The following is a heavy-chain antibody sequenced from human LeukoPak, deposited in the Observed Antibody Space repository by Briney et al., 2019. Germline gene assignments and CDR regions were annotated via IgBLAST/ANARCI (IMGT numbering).Heavy chain of an antibody. V-gene: IGHV4-34*01. CDR1: GGSFSGYY. CDR3: ARGTGGVDYDFWSGSYYFDY. J-gene: IGHJ4*02. Sequence: SETLSLTCAVYGGSFSGYYWSWIRQPPGKGLEWIGEINHSGSTNYNPSLKSRVTISVDTSKDQFSLKLSSVTAADTAVYYCARGTGGVDYDFWSGSYYFDYWGQGTLVTVSS. D-gene: IGHD3-3*01. CDR2: INHSGST.